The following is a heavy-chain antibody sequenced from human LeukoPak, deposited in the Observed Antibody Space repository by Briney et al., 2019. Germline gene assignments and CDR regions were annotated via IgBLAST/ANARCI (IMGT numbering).Heavy chain of an antibody. V-gene: IGHV3-64*01. CDR2: ISSNGGST. Sequence: GGSLRLSCAASGFTFSSYAMHWVRQAPGKGLEYVSAISSNGGSTYYANSVKGRFTISRDNSKNTLYLQMGSLRAEDTAVYYCAKDLVKYSSSSLDYWGQGTLVTVSS. J-gene: IGHJ4*02. CDR3: AKDLVKYSSSSLDY. CDR1: GFTFSSYA. D-gene: IGHD6-6*01.